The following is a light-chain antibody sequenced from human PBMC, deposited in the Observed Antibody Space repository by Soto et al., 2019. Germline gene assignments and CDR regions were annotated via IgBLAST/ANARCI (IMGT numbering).Light chain of an antibody. CDR2: DVS. Sequence: QSVLTQPASVSASPGQSITISCTGTSSDVGGYNYVSWYQQHPGKAPKVMIYDVSNRPSGVSNRFSGSKSGNTAFLIIFGLQAEDEADYYCSSYTGSSTYVFGTGTKVTV. V-gene: IGLV2-14*01. CDR3: SSYTGSSTYV. CDR1: SSDVGGYNY. J-gene: IGLJ1*01.